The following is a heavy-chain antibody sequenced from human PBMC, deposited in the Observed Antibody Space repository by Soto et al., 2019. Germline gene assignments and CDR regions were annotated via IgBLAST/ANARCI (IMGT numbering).Heavy chain of an antibody. CDR2: MNPNSGNT. Sequence: QVQLVQSGAEVKKPGASVKVSCKASGYTFTSYDINWVRQATGQGLEWMGWMNPNSGNTGYAQKFQGRVTMTRNTSISTAYTALSSLRSEDTAVYYCARGPYYYYYMDVWGKGTTVTVSS. V-gene: IGHV1-8*01. CDR3: ARGPYYYYYMDV. J-gene: IGHJ6*03. CDR1: GYTFTSYD.